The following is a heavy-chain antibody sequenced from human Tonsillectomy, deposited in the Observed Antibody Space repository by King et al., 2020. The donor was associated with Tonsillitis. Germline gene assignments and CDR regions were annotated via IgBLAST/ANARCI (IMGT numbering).Heavy chain of an antibody. CDR3: AKELVVVVAATLQLDYYYYYMDV. CDR1: GFTFSSYG. CDR2: ISYDGSNK. V-gene: IGHV3-30*18. J-gene: IGHJ6*03. Sequence: QLVQSGGGVVQPGRSLRLSCAASGFTFSSYGMHWVRQAPGKGLEWVAVISYDGSNKYYADSVKGRFTISTDNSKKTLYLQMNSLRAEDTAVYYCAKELVVVVAATLQLDYYYYYMDVWGKGTTVTVSS. D-gene: IGHD2-15*01.